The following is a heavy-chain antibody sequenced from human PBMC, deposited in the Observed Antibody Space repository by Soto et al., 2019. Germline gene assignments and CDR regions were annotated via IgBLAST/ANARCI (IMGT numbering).Heavy chain of an antibody. Sequence: EVQLVEFGGGLVKRGGSLRLSCAASGFTFSTYTMLWVRQAPGKRLEWVSSISSGSTYIYYGDSVKGRFTISRDNAKNSLYLQMNSLRAEDTAVYYCARPLSLDTIIVDSWGQGTLVTVSS. CDR2: ISSGSTYI. J-gene: IGHJ4*02. V-gene: IGHV3-21*06. CDR3: ARPLSLDTIIVDS. CDR1: GFTFSTYT. D-gene: IGHD1-1*01.